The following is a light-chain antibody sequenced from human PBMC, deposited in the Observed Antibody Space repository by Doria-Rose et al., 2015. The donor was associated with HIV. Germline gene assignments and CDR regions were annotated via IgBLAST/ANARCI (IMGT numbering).Light chain of an antibody. CDR2: GAS. CDR3: QQFDSFPRT. Sequence: DIQLTQSPSFLSASVGVRVTITCRASQGISRYLAWYQQKPGKAPTLLSFGASTVQSGIPSRFSGSGSGTEFTLTISSLQPEDFATYYCQQFDSFPRTFGQGTKVELK. CDR1: QGISRY. J-gene: IGKJ1*01. V-gene: IGKV1-9*01.